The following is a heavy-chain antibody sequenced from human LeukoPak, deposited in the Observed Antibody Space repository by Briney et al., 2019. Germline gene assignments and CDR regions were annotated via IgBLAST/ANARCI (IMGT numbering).Heavy chain of an antibody. J-gene: IGHJ6*02. CDR2: IIPILGIA. Sequence: ASVKVSCKASGDTFSSYAISWVRQAPGQGLEWMGRIIPILGIANYAQKFQGRVTITADKSTSTAYMELSSLRSEDTAVYYCASRRPDYYYGMDVWGQGTTVTVSS. CDR3: ASRRPDYYYGMDV. V-gene: IGHV1-69*04. D-gene: IGHD1-14*01. CDR1: GDTFSSYA.